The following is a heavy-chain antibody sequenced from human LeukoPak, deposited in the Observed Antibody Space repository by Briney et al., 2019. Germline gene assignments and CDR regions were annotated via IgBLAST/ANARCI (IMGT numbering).Heavy chain of an antibody. J-gene: IGHJ3*02. CDR2: IIPNFGTA. V-gene: IGHV1-69*05. D-gene: IGHD6-19*01. CDR3: ARAEYSSGWYDDAFDI. CDR1: GCTFSSYA. Sequence: ASVKVSCKASGCTFSSYAISWVRQATGQGLEWMGRIIPNFGTANYAQKFQGRVTITTDESTSTAYMELSSLRSEDTAVYYCARAEYSSGWYDDAFDIWGQGTMVTVSS.